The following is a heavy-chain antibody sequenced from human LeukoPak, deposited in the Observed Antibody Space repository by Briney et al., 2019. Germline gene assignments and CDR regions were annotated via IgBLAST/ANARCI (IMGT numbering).Heavy chain of an antibody. D-gene: IGHD5-12*01. CDR2: IYISGGT. V-gene: IGHV4-61*02. CDR1: GGSIRSGNYY. CDR3: ARVRRTSGNKYFDP. Sequence: PSETLSLTCTVSGGSIRSGNYYWSWIRQPAGMGLEWIGRIYISGGTDYNPSLKSRLTISIDTSKNQFYLRLSSVTAADTAVYYCARVRRTSGNKYFDPWGQGTRVTVSS. J-gene: IGHJ5*02.